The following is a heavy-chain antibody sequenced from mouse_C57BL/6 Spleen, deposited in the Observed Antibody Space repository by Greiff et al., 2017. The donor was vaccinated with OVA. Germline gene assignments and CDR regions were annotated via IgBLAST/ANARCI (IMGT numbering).Heavy chain of an antibody. CDR1: GFTFSSYG. J-gene: IGHJ2*01. CDR3: ARRSSYGFDY. V-gene: IGHV5-6*02. D-gene: IGHD1-1*01. Sequence: EVKLVESGGDLVKPGGSLKLSCAASGFTFSSYGMSWVRQTPDKRLEWVATISSGGSYTYYPDSVKGRFTISRDNAKNTLYLQMSSLKSEDTAMYYCARRSSYGFDYWGQGTTLTVSS. CDR2: ISSGGSYT.